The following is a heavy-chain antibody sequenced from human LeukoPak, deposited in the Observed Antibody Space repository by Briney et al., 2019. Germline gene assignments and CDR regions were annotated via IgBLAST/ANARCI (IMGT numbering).Heavy chain of an antibody. CDR1: GYTFTGYY. Sequence: ASVKVSCKASGYTFTGYYMHWVRQAPGQGLEWMGWINPNSGGTNYAQKFQGRVTMTRDTSISTAYMELNSLRPEDTAVYYCANGPTSGGYFSYFDYWGQGTLVTVSS. V-gene: IGHV1-2*02. CDR3: ANGPTSGGYFSYFDY. CDR2: INPNSGGT. D-gene: IGHD2-21*02. J-gene: IGHJ4*02.